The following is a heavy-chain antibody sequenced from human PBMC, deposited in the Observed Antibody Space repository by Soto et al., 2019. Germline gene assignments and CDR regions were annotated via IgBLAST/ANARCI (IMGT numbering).Heavy chain of an antibody. D-gene: IGHD5-18*01. Sequence: SETLSLTCTVSGVPISTDDYYWSWIRQSPGKGLEWIGYIYYIGTTNYNPSLKSRVAISLDTSKNQFSLKLSSVTAADTAVYYCVRGGGGYGNGTIDYWGQGTRVTVSS. V-gene: IGHV4-61*08. CDR3: VRGGGGYGNGTIDY. CDR1: GVPISTDDYY. J-gene: IGHJ4*02. CDR2: IYYIGTT.